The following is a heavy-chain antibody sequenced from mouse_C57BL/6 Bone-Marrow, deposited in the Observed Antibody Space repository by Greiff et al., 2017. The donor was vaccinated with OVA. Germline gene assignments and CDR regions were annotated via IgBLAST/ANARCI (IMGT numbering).Heavy chain of an antibody. CDR1: GYTFTSYW. D-gene: IGHD2-12*01. J-gene: IGHJ1*03. V-gene: IGHV1-72*01. Sequence: VKLVESGAELVKPGASVKLSCKASGYTFTSYWMHWVKQRPGRGLEWIGRIDPNSGGTKYNEKFKSKATLTVDKPSSTAYMQLSSLTSEDSAVYYCARPHDEGWYFDVWGTGTTVTVSS. CDR2: IDPNSGGT. CDR3: ARPHDEGWYFDV.